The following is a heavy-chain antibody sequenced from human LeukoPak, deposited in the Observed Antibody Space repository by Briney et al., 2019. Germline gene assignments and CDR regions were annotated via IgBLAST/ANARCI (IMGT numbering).Heavy chain of an antibody. Sequence: GGSLRLSCAASGFTFSTYYMHWVRQAPGKGLEWASRITSDGSSTYFADSVKGRFTISRDNAKNTLYLQMNSLRAEDTAVYYCARDGVWVGATVDYWGQGTLVTVSP. CDR3: ARDGVWVGATVDY. CDR1: GFTFSTYY. J-gene: IGHJ4*02. V-gene: IGHV3-74*01. CDR2: ITSDGSST. D-gene: IGHD1-26*01.